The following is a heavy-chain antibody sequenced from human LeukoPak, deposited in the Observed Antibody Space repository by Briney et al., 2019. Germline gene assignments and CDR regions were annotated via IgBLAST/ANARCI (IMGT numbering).Heavy chain of an antibody. CDR3: ASVVVITFWNAFDI. CDR2: IKQDGSEK. J-gene: IGHJ3*02. Sequence: GGSLRLSCAASEFTFSTYWMSWVRQAPGKGLEWVADIKQDGSEKYYVHSVKGRFTISRQNAKNSLFLQMNSLRAEDTAVYYCASVVVITFWNAFDIWGQGTMVTVSS. CDR1: EFTFSTYW. D-gene: IGHD3-22*01. V-gene: IGHV3-7*03.